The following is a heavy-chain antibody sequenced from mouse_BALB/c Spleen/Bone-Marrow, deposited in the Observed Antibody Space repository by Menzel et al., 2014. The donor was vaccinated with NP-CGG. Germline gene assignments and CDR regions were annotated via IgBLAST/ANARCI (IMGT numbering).Heavy chain of an antibody. J-gene: IGHJ3*01. CDR3: ATGWFAY. CDR2: IRNRANGYTT. Sequence: EVNLVESGGGLVQPGGSLRLSCATSGFTFTDYYVSWVRQPPGKALEWLGFIRNRANGYTTEYSASVKGRFTISRDNSQSILYLQMNTLRAEDSATYYCATGWFAYWGQGTLVTVSA. V-gene: IGHV7-3*02. CDR1: GFTFTDYY.